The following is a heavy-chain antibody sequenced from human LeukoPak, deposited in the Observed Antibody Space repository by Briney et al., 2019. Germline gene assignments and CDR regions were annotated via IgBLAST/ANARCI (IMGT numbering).Heavy chain of an antibody. CDR1: GGSISSYY. CDR2: IYYSGST. Sequence: SETLSLTCTVSGGSISSYYWSWIRQPPGKGLEWIGYIYYSGSTNYNPSLKSRVTISVDTFKNQFSLKLSSVTAADTAVYYCARSKSGYRAGFDYWGQGTLVTVSS. CDR3: ARSKSGYRAGFDY. J-gene: IGHJ4*02. D-gene: IGHD3-3*01. V-gene: IGHV4-59*01.